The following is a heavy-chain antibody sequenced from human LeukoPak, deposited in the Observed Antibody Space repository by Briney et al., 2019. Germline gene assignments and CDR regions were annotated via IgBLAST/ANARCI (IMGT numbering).Heavy chain of an antibody. V-gene: IGHV4-59*01. CDR2: IYYSGST. D-gene: IGHD4-17*01. CDR1: GGSIGSYY. J-gene: IGHJ4*02. Sequence: PSETLSLTCTVSGGSIGSYYWSWIRQPPGKGLEWIGYIYYSGSTNYNPSLKSRVTISVDTSKNQFSLKLSSVTAADTAVYYCARADFTVLDYWGQGTLVTVSS. CDR3: ARADFTVLDY.